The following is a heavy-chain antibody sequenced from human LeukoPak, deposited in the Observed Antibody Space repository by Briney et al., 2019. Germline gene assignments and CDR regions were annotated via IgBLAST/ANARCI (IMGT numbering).Heavy chain of an antibody. CDR3: ARGGILDY. CDR1: GYTFTSYY. D-gene: IGHD5-18*01. J-gene: IGHJ4*02. V-gene: IGHV1-46*01. CDR2: INPSGGST. Sequence: ASVKVSCKASGYTFTSYYMHWVRQAPGQGLEWMGIINPSGGSTSYAQKLQGRVTMTTDTSTSTAYMELRSLRSDDTAVYYCARGGILDYWGQGTLVTVSS.